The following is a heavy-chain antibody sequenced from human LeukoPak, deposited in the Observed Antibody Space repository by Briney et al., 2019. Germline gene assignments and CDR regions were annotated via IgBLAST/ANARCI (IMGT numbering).Heavy chain of an antibody. Sequence: PGGSLRLSCAASGFTFSDYYMSWIRQPPGKGLEWIGSIYYSGSTYYNSSLKSRVTISVDTSKNQFSLKLSSVTAADTAVYYCVRDKGRHDSPVWGQGTMVTVSS. J-gene: IGHJ3*01. V-gene: IGHV4-38-2*02. D-gene: IGHD3-22*01. CDR1: GFTFSDYY. CDR2: IYYSGST. CDR3: VRDKGRHDSPV.